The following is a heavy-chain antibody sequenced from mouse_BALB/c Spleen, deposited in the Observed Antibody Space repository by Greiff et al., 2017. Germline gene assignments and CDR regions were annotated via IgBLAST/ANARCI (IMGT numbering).Heavy chain of an antibody. Sequence: VQLKESGAELVRSGASVKLSCTASGFNIKDYYMHWVKQRPEQGLEWIGWIDPENGDTEYAPKFQGKATMTADTSSNTAYLQLSSLTSEDTAVYYCNAYYGSSHYAMDYWGQGTSVTVSS. V-gene: IGHV14-4*02. CDR3: NAYYGSSHYAMDY. D-gene: IGHD1-1*01. J-gene: IGHJ4*01. CDR2: IDPENGDT. CDR1: GFNIKDYY.